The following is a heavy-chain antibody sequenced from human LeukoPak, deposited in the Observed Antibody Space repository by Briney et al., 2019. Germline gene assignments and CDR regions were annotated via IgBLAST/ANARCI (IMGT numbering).Heavy chain of an antibody. V-gene: IGHV3-23*01. CDR1: GFTFSSYA. J-gene: IGHJ4*02. CDR2: ISGSGGST. Sequence: GGSLRLSCAASGFTFSSYAMSWVRQAPGKGLEWASAISGSGGSTYYADSVKGRFTISRDNSKNTLYLQMNSLRAEDTAVYYCAKSLWFGESAFDYWGQGTLVTVSS. D-gene: IGHD3-10*01. CDR3: AKSLWFGESAFDY.